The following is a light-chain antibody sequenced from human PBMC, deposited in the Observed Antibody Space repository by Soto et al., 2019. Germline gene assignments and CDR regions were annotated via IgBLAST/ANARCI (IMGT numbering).Light chain of an antibody. J-gene: IGLJ1*01. Sequence: QSVLTQPPSVSGAPGQRVTISCTGSSSNIGAGYDVHWYQQLPGTAPKLLIYGNSNRPSGVPDRFSGSKSGTSASPAITGLQAEDEANYNCQSYDSSLSGYVFGTGTKVTVL. CDR2: GNS. CDR1: SSNIGAGYD. CDR3: QSYDSSLSGYV. V-gene: IGLV1-40*01.